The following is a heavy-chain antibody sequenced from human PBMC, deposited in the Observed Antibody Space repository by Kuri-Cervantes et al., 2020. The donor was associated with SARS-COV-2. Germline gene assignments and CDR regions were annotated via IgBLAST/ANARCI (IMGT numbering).Heavy chain of an antibody. J-gene: IGHJ4*02. Sequence: GESLKISCAASGFTFSDYYMNWVRQAPGKGLEWVSSISSSSTIYYADSVKGRFTISRDNAKNSLYLQMSSLRAEDTAVYYCVRDGDHWNFDYWGQGTLVTVSS. CDR1: GFTFSDYY. D-gene: IGHD1-1*01. CDR3: VRDGDHWNFDY. CDR2: ISSSSTI. V-gene: IGHV3-69-1*01.